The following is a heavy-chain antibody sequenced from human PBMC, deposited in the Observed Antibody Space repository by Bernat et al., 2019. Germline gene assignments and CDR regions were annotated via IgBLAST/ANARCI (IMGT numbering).Heavy chain of an antibody. J-gene: IGHJ4*02. CDR2: ISGSSGST. Sequence: GGGLVQPGGSLRLSCAASGFTFSSYAMSWVRQAPGKGLEWVSAISGSSGSTYYADSVKGRFTVSSDNFKNTLYLQMNSLRAEDAAVYYCAKCSGASCYAPFDYWGQGTLVTVSS. V-gene: IGHV3-23*01. CDR3: AKCSGASCYAPFDY. D-gene: IGHD2-2*01. CDR1: GFTFSSYA.